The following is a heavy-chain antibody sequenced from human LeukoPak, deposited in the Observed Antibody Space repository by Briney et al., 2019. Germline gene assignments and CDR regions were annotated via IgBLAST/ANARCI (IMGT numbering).Heavy chain of an antibody. J-gene: IGHJ4*02. Sequence: GGSLRLSCAVSGFTFRTSWMHWVRQAPGGGLVWVSRMNSDGTTVDYADSVKGRFTMSRDNAKNTLYLQMNSLRAEDTAVYYCARGGNYYLDYWGQGTLATVSS. CDR2: MNSDGTTV. D-gene: IGHD5-24*01. V-gene: IGHV3-74*01. CDR1: GFTFRTSW. CDR3: ARGGNYYLDY.